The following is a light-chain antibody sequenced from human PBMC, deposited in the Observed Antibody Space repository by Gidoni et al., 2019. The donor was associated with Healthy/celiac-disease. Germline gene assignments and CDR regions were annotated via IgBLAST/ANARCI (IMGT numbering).Light chain of an antibody. CDR1: QSISNY. Sequence: DIQMTQSPSSLSASVGDRVTITCQASQSISNYLNWYQQKPGKAPKLLIYAASSLQSGVPSRFSGSGSGTDFTLTISSLQPEDFATYYCQQCYNTPLTFGGGTKVDIK. CDR3: QQCYNTPLT. V-gene: IGKV1-39*01. CDR2: AAS. J-gene: IGKJ3*01.